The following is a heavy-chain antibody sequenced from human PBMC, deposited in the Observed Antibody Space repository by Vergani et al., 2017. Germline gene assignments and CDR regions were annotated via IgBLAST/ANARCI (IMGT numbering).Heavy chain of an antibody. CDR1: GFTFSSYA. CDR3: TRQNDGAFDY. V-gene: IGHV3-73*01. CDR2: IRSKANSYAT. J-gene: IGHJ4*02. Sequence: EVQLLESGGGLVQPGGSLRLSCAASGFTFSSYAMSWVRQAPGKGLEWVGRIRSKANSYATAYAASVKGRFTISRDDSKNTAYLQMNSLKTEDTAVYYCTRQNDGAFDYWGQGTLVTVSS. D-gene: IGHD4/OR15-4a*01.